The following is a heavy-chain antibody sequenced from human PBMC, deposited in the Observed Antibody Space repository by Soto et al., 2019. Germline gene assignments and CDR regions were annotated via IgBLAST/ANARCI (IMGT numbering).Heavy chain of an antibody. CDR2: INPKSDVP. CDR1: GYTFNDYN. CDR3: ARGDCRSGSCSFHSWFDP. J-gene: IGHJ5*02. Sequence: ASVKVSCKASGYTFNDYNIHWVRQAPGQGLEWMGWINPKSDVPNYAQKFQGRVTLTRDTSVNTAYMELSRLRSDDTAVYYCARGDCRSGSCSFHSWFDPWGQGTLVTVSS. V-gene: IGHV1-2*02. D-gene: IGHD2-15*01.